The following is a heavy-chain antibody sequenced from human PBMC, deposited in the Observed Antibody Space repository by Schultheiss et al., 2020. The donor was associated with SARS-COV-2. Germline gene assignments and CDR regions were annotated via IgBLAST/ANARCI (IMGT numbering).Heavy chain of an antibody. V-gene: IGHV4-34*09. CDR2: IYYSGST. CDR1: GGSFSGYY. J-gene: IGHJ6*02. D-gene: IGHD3-3*01. CDR3: ARGYRITIFGVVTRYGMDV. Sequence: SQTLSLTCAVYGGSFSGYYWSWIRQPPGKGLEWIGYIYYSGSTYYNPSLKSRVTISVDTSKNQFSLKLSSVTAADTAVYYCARGYRITIFGVVTRYGMDVWGQGTTVTVSS.